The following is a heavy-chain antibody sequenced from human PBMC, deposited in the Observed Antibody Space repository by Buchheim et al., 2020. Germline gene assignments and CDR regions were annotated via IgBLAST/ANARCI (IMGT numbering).Heavy chain of an antibody. CDR3: ARDFWWLWDY. V-gene: IGHV3-7*01. D-gene: IGHD2-15*01. J-gene: IGHJ4*02. CDR2: IKEDGSDK. Sequence: EVQLVESGGGLVQPGGSLRLSCAASGFTFSTYWMSWVRQAPGKGLEWVANIKEDGSDKYYVESVKGRFTASRDNAKNSLYLQLNSLRSEDTAVYYCARDFWWLWDYWGQGTL. CDR1: GFTFSTYW.